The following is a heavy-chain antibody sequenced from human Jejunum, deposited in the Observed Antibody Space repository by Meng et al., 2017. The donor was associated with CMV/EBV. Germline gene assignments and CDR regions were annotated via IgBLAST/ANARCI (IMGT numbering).Heavy chain of an antibody. J-gene: IGHJ4*02. CDR1: GFRFSSYW. Sequence: CVASGFRFSSYWMSWVRQAPGKGLEWVANIKQDGSENYYVDSVKGRFTISRDNAKNSLYLQMNSLRAEDTALYYCARDMGWYRFDSWGQGTLVTVSS. V-gene: IGHV3-7*01. D-gene: IGHD6-19*01. CDR2: IKQDGSEN. CDR3: ARDMGWYRFDS.